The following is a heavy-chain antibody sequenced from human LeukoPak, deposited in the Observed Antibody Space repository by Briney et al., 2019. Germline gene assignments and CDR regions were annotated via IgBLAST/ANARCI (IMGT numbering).Heavy chain of an antibody. Sequence: NPGGSLRLSCVASGFVFTTYSMNWIRRAPGKGLEWVSSISSSNSYIYYADAVKGRFTVSRDNAKNSLYLQMDSLSADDTAVYYCVRAVEGNGGNFDYWGQGTLVTVSS. CDR3: VRAVEGNGGNFDY. D-gene: IGHD4-23*01. CDR1: GFVFTTYS. CDR2: ISSSNSYI. V-gene: IGHV3-21*01. J-gene: IGHJ4*02.